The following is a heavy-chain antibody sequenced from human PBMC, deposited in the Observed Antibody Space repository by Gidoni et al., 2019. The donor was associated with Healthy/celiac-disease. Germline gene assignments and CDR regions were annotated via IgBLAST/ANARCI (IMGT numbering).Heavy chain of an antibody. CDR3: AKDQKEMGYYYGMDV. V-gene: IGHV3-23*01. CDR1: GFTFSSYA. Sequence: EVQLLESGGGLVQPGGSRRLACAASGFTFSSYAMSWLRQAPGKGLEWVSAISGSGGSTYYADSVKGRFTISRDNSKNTLYLQMNSLRAEDTAVYYCAKDQKEMGYYYGMDVWGQGTTVTVSS. CDR2: ISGSGGST. J-gene: IGHJ6*02.